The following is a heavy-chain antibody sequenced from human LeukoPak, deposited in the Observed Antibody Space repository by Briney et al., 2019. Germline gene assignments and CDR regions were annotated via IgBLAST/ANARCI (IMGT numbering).Heavy chain of an antibody. D-gene: IGHD3-22*01. CDR2: INPNGGAT. V-gene: IGHV1-2*02. Sequence: ASVKVSCKASGYTFTGYYIHWVRQAPGQGLEWMGWINPNGGATRFAQKFQGRVTMTRDTSVSTAYMDLSSLRSDDTAVYYCSRDRADGSMNAFDVWGQGTLVTVSS. CDR3: SRDRADGSMNAFDV. CDR1: GYTFTGYY. J-gene: IGHJ3*01.